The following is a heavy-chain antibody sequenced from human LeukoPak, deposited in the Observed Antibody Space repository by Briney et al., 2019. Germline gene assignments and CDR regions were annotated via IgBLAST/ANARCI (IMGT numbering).Heavy chain of an antibody. CDR3: ARDSGYDSSGFYYGGFDP. CDR2: IHYSGSP. V-gene: IGHV4-31*03. J-gene: IGHJ5*02. Sequence: SETLSLTCSVSGGSFSSRAYYWSWIRQLPGKGLEWNGYIHYSGSPYYNPSLKSRVSISVDTSKNQFSLKLSSVTAADTAVYYCARDSGYDSSGFYYGGFDPWGQGTLVTVSS. CDR1: GGSFSSRAYY. D-gene: IGHD3-22*01.